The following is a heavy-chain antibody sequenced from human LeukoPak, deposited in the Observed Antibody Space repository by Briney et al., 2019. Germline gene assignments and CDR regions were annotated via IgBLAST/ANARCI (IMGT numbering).Heavy chain of an antibody. Sequence: GGSLRLSYAASGFTVSSNYMSWVRQAPGKGLEWVSVIYSGGSTYYADSVEGRFTISRDNSKNTLYLQMNSLRAEDTAVYYCARDWTRKDLMVRGGYYYGMDVWGQGTTVTVSS. CDR1: GFTVSSNY. J-gene: IGHJ6*02. CDR2: IYSGGST. CDR3: ARDWTRKDLMVRGGYYYGMDV. V-gene: IGHV3-66*01. D-gene: IGHD3-10*01.